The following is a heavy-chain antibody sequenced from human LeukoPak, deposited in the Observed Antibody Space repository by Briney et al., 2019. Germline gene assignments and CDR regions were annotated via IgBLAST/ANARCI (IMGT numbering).Heavy chain of an antibody. J-gene: IGHJ5*02. V-gene: IGHV3-9*01. D-gene: IGHD3-10*01. CDR3: AKDILAGWFGHHNWFDP. CDR2: ISWNSGSI. Sequence: GRSLRLSCAASGFTFDDYAMHWVRQAPGKGLEWVSGISWNSGSIGYADSVKGRFTISRDNAKNSLYLQMNSLRAEDTALYYCAKDILAGWFGHHNWFDPWGQGTLVTVSS. CDR1: GFTFDDYA.